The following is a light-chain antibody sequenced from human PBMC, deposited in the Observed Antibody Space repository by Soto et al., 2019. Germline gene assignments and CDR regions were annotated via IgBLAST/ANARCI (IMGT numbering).Light chain of an antibody. CDR1: QDISDV. CDR2: DAS. J-gene: IGKJ5*01. Sequence: DIQMTQSPSALSASVVDRVTITCQASQDISDVLNWYQQQPGKAPRVLIYDASKLQTGVPSRFSGRGSGKDFTFTISSLQPDDSGTYYCQQFYDLPITFGQGTRREIK. V-gene: IGKV1-33*01. CDR3: QQFYDLPIT.